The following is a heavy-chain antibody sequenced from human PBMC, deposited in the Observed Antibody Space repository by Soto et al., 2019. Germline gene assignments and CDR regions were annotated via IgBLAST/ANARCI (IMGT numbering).Heavy chain of an antibody. CDR3: ARHLAYGDYACDD. D-gene: IGHD4-17*01. J-gene: IGHJ4*02. CDR1: GGHISSYY. CDR2: IYYRGST. V-gene: IGHV4-59*08. Sequence: SETLSLTCTDSGGHISSYYWCWIRQPPGKGLEWIGYIYYRGSTNYNPSLKSRVTISVDTSKNQFSLKLSSVTAADSAVYYCARHLAYGDYACDDWGQGTLVTVSS.